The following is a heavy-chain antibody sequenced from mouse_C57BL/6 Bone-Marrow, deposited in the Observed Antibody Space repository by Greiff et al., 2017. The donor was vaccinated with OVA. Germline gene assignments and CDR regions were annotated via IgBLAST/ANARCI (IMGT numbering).Heavy chain of an antibody. CDR2: IDPSDSYT. V-gene: IGHV1-59*01. J-gene: IGHJ2*01. Sequence: QVQLQQPGAELVRPGTSVKLSCKASGYTFTSYWMHWVKQRPGQGLEWIGVIDPSDSYTNYNQKFKGKATLTVDTSSSTAYMQLSSLTSEDSAVYYCARVGGWGQGTTLTVSS. CDR3: ARVGG. CDR1: GYTFTSYW.